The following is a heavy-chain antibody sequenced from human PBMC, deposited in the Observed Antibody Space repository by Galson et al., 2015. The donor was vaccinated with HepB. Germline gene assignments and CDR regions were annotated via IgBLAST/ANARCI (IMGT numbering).Heavy chain of an antibody. CDR1: GFTFSSYD. CDR2: IGTAGDP. J-gene: IGHJ6*02. D-gene: IGHD3-22*01. V-gene: IGHV3-13*05. Sequence: SLRLSCAASGFTFSSYDMHWVRQATGKGLEWVSAIGTAGDPYYPGSVKGRFTISRENANNSLYLQMNSLRAGDTAVYYCARVHITMIVVVMTYYYYGMDVWGQGTTVTVSS. CDR3: ARVHITMIVVVMTYYYYGMDV.